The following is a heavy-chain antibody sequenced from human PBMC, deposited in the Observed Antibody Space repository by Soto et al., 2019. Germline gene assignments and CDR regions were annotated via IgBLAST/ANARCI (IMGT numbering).Heavy chain of an antibody. CDR2: MYNTGST. Sequence: SETLSLTCTVSGGSISGYYWSWIRQPPGKGLEWIGYMYNTGSTVYNPSFKSRVTISVDTSKNQFSLKLSSVTAADTAVYYCARYSGYCSGGSCYSVTFDYWGQGTLVTVSS. CDR3: ARYSGYCSGGSCYSVTFDY. J-gene: IGHJ4*02. CDR1: GGSISGYY. D-gene: IGHD2-15*01. V-gene: IGHV4-59*01.